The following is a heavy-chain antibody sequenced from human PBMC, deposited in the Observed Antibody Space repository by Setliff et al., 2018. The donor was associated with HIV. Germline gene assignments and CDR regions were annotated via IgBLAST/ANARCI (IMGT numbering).Heavy chain of an antibody. J-gene: IGHJ4*02. CDR2: ISGGGTTI. V-gene: IGHV3-11*04. CDR1: GFTFNNHY. Sequence: GGSLRLSCAASGFTFNNHYMSWIRQAPGKGLEWLAYISGGGTTIYYADSVRGRFTISRDNAKKSLFLQMNSLRAEDTAVYYCAKPSSSWDGGYFDTWGQGALVTVSS. CDR3: AKPSSSWDGGYFDT. D-gene: IGHD6-13*01.